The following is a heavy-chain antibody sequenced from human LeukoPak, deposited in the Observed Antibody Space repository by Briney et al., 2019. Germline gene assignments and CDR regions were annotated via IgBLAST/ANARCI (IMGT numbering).Heavy chain of an antibody. V-gene: IGHV1-69*13. J-gene: IGHJ4*02. CDR2: IIPMINTP. CDR1: GGTFRSYA. Sequence: SVKVSCKASGGTFRSYAITWVRQAPGKGLEWMGGIIPMINTPKYAQKFQGRVSITADESTSTGYMEVGSLRSEDTAVYYCAIFQGTYGDNENDYWGQGTLVTVSS. CDR3: AIFQGTYGDNENDY. D-gene: IGHD4-17*01.